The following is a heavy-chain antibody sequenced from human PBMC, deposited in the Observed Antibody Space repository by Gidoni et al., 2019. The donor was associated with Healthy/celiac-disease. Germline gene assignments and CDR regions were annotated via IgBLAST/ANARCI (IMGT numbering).Heavy chain of an antibody. V-gene: IGHV3-30-3*01. CDR2: ISHDGSNK. CDR3: ARDRYDSSCYYGDY. D-gene: IGHD3-22*01. CDR1: GFTFSSYA. Sequence: QVELVESGGGVVEPGRSLGLSCTASGFTFSSYAMHWVRQAPGKGLEWVAVISHDGSNKYYAESVKGRVTISRDNSKNTLYLQMNSLRAEDTAVYYCARDRYDSSCYYGDYWGQGTLVTVSS. J-gene: IGHJ4*02.